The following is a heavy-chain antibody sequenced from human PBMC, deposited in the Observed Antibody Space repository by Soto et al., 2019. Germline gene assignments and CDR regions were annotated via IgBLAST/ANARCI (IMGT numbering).Heavy chain of an antibody. CDR2: IYYSGST. CDR1: GGSISSGGYY. D-gene: IGHD6-13*01. CDR3: ASSGSSSWYRRDAFDI. Sequence: SETLSLTCTVSGGSISSGGYYWSWIRQHPGKGLEWIGYIYYSGSTYYNPSLKSRVTISVDTSKNQFSLKLSSVTAADTAVYYCASSGSSSWYRRDAFDIWGQGTMVTVSS. V-gene: IGHV4-31*03. J-gene: IGHJ3*02.